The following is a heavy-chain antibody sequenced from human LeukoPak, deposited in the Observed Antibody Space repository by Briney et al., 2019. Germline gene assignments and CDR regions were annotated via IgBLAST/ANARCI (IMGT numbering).Heavy chain of an antibody. V-gene: IGHV3-23*01. CDR1: GFTFSGCA. CDR3: ARRVQPNAGPFDS. J-gene: IGHJ4*02. D-gene: IGHD3-10*01. Sequence: GGSLRLSCAASGFTFSGCALSWVRQAPGKGLEWVAGISGDGAKTYYADSVKARFTISRDNSKNTLFLQMDRLSAEDTAVYYCARRVQPNAGPFDSWGQGTLASVS. CDR2: ISGDGAKT.